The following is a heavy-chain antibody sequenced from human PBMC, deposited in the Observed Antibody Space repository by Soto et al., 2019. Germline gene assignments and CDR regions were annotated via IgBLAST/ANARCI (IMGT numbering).Heavy chain of an antibody. CDR2: IYYSGST. CDR1: GGSISSGGYY. D-gene: IGHD5-18*01. J-gene: IGHJ5*02. V-gene: IGHV4-31*03. CDR3: ARGGYSYGKYNWFDP. Sequence: QVQLQESGPGLVKPSQTLSLTCTVSGGSISSGGYYWSWIRQHPGKGLEWIGYIYYSGSTYYNPSLKRRVTISVDTSKNQFSLKLSSVTAADTAVYYCARGGYSYGKYNWFDPWGQGTLVTVSS.